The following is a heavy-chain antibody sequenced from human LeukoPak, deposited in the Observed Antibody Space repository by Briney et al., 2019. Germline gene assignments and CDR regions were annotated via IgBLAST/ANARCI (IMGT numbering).Heavy chain of an antibody. V-gene: IGHV4-59*08. D-gene: IGHD3-3*01. Sequence: TPSEALSLTCTVSGGSISSYYWSWIRQPPGKGLEWIGYIYYSGSTNYNPSLKSRVTISVDTSKNQFSLKLSSVTAADTAVYYCARGDYDFWSGYLDYWGRGTLVTVSS. CDR2: IYYSGST. CDR1: GGSISSYY. J-gene: IGHJ4*02. CDR3: ARGDYDFWSGYLDY.